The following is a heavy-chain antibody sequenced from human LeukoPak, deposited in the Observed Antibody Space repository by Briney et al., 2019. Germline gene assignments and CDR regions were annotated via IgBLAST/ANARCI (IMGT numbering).Heavy chain of an antibody. D-gene: IGHD2-2*02. CDR2: IYHSGST. V-gene: IGHV4-38-2*01. J-gene: IGHJ4*02. Sequence: SETLSLTCAVSGYSLSSGYYWGWIRQPPGKGLEWIGSIYHSGSTYYNPSLKSRVTISVDTSKNQSSLKLSSVTAADTAVYYCASLLGTALITDIVVVPAAISDYWGQGTLVTVSS. CDR1: GYSLSSGYY. CDR3: ASLLGTALITDIVVVPAAISDY.